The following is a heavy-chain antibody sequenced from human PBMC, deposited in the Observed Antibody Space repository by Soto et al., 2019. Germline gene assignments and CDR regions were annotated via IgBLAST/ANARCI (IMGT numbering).Heavy chain of an antibody. D-gene: IGHD1-7*01. CDR1: GDSVSSNSAA. CDR3: AGTTSHQWYYMDV. CDR2: TYHRSRWYN. Sequence: SETLSLTCAISGDSVSSNSAAWNWIRLSPSRGLEWLARTYHRSRWYNDYAVSVRSRITVNPDTSKNQFSLQLTSVTPEDTAVYYCAGTTSHQWYYMDVWGKGTTVTVSS. J-gene: IGHJ6*03. V-gene: IGHV6-1*01.